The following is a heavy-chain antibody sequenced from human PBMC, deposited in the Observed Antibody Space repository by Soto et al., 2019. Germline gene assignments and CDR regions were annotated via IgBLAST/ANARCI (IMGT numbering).Heavy chain of an antibody. CDR2: IYYSGST. CDR3: ARQGSYSLRD. CDR1: GGSISSYY. Sequence: QVQLQESGPGLVKPSETLSLTCTVSGGSISSYYWSWIRQPPGKGLEWLGYIYYSGSTNYIPSLKSRVTISVDTPKNQFSLKLSSVTAADTAVYYCARQGSYSLRDWGQGTLITVSS. D-gene: IGHD1-26*01. V-gene: IGHV4-59*08. J-gene: IGHJ4*02.